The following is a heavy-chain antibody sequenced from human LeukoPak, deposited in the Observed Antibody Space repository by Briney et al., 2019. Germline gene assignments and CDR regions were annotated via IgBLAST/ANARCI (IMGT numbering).Heavy chain of an antibody. V-gene: IGHV5-51*01. CDR1: GYSLTSYW. Sequence: GESLKISCKGSGYSLTSYWIGWVRQMPGKGLEWMGIIYPGDSDTRYSPSFQGQVTISADKSISTAYLQWSSLKASDTALYYCARHHQRYSYGTAYLYYHMEVWGKGTTVTVSS. CDR3: ARHHQRYSYGTAYLYYHMEV. J-gene: IGHJ6*03. CDR2: IYPGDSDT. D-gene: IGHD5-18*01.